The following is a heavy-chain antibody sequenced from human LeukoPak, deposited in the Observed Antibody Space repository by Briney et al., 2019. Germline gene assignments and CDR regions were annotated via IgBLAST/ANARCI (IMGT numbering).Heavy chain of an antibody. Sequence: PGGSLRLSCAASGFTFDDHGMSWVRQAPGKGLEWGSGIKWDGGRTGYADSVKGRFTISRDNAKNSLYLQMSSLRAEDTAVYYCASLVYCGADCYTDYWGQGTLVTVSS. J-gene: IGHJ4*02. CDR1: GFTFDDHG. V-gene: IGHV3-20*04. CDR3: ASLVYCGADCYTDY. D-gene: IGHD2-21*02. CDR2: IKWDGGRT.